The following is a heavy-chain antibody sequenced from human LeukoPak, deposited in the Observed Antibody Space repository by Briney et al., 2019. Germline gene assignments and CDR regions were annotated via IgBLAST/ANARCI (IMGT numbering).Heavy chain of an antibody. Sequence: GGSLRLSCVASGFTFSNYAMSWVRQAPGKGLERIAALNGGRTFFQDSVRGRFTISRDNSKNTLYLQLNSLRGDDTAVYYCVKEVTGYGYFDYWGRGTLVTVSS. J-gene: IGHJ4*02. V-gene: IGHV3-23*01. D-gene: IGHD2-2*03. CDR3: VKEVTGYGYFDY. CDR2: LNGGRT. CDR1: GFTFSNYA.